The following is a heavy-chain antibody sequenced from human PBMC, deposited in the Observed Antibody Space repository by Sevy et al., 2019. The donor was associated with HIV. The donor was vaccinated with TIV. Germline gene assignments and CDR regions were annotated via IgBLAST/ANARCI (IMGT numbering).Heavy chain of an antibody. J-gene: IGHJ2*01. V-gene: IGHV3-20*04. CDR3: AKVSTYAEYVNWYFDL. CDR1: GFTFDDYG. D-gene: IGHD4-17*01. Sequence: GGSLRLSCAASGFTFDDYGMSWVRQAPGKGLEWVSGINWNGGSTGYADSVKGRFAISRDNAKNSLYLQMNSLRAEDTALYYCAKVSTYAEYVNWYFDLWGRGTLVTVSS. CDR2: INWNGGST.